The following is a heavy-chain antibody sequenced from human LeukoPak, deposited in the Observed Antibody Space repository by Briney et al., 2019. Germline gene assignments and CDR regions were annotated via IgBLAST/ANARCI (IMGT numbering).Heavy chain of an antibody. J-gene: IGHJ3*02. V-gene: IGHV3-7*01. CDR3: ARGGTYDI. Sequence: PGGSLRLSCVGSGFSYGTYWMTWFRQAPGKGLEWVANIKQDGSQKNYVDSVKGRFTIPRDNAKKSLYLQMNSLKGEDTAVYFCARGGTYDIWGQGTRVTVS. CDR2: IKQDGSQK. CDR1: GFSYGTYW.